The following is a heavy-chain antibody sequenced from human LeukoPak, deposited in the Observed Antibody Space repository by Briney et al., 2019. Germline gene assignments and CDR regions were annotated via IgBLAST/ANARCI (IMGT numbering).Heavy chain of an antibody. V-gene: IGHV3-48*02. CDR3: ARDVSGGSCYLGCWFDP. CDR2: ISSSSSTI. D-gene: IGHD2-15*01. Sequence: GGSLRLSCAASGFTFSRYSMDWVRQAPGKGLEWVSYISSSSSTISYADSVKGRFTISRDNAKNSLYLQMNSLRDEDTAVYYCARDVSGGSCYLGCWFDPWGQGTLVTVSS. CDR1: GFTFSRYS. J-gene: IGHJ5*02.